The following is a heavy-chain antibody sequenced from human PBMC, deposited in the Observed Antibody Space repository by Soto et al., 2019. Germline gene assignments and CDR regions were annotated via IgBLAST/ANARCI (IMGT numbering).Heavy chain of an antibody. CDR1: GGSVRDGSCY. Sequence: SETLSLTCTVSGGSVRDGSCYWAWLRQPPGKGLEWIGHIYHSGSTIYNPSLKSRVTISIDTSKSQFSLNLNSMTAADTAVYYCAGYNWNYYFDPWGQGTLVTVSS. V-gene: IGHV4-61*01. CDR2: IYHSGST. CDR3: AGYNWNYYFDP. D-gene: IGHD1-7*01. J-gene: IGHJ5*02.